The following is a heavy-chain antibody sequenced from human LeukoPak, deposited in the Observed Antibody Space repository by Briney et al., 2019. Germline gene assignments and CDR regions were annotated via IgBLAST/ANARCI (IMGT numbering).Heavy chain of an antibody. D-gene: IGHD3-3*01. V-gene: IGHV1-69*13. J-gene: IGHJ6*03. CDR3: ARNNKYYDFWSGSPGYTDYYYYMDV. CDR1: GGTFSSYA. CDR2: IIPIFGTA. Sequence: GASVKVSCKASGGTFSSYAISWVRQAPGQGLEWMGGIIPIFGTANYAQKFQGRVTITADESTSTAYMELSSLRSEDTAVYYCARNNKYYDFWSGSPGYTDYYYYMDVWGKGTTVTVSS.